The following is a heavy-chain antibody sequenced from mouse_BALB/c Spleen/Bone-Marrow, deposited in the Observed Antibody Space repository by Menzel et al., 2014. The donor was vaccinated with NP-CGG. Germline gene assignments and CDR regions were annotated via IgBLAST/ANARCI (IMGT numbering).Heavy chain of an antibody. Sequence: VQLKESGPGLVKPSQTVSLTCTVTGISITTGSYKWSWIRQFPGNKLEWIGYIYYSGTITYNPSLTSRTTITRDTSKNQFFLEMNSLTAEDTATYYCARGAMITTGYFDYWGQGTTLTVSS. CDR3: ARGAMITTGYFDY. CDR1: GISITTGSYK. V-gene: IGHV3-5*02. D-gene: IGHD2-4*01. J-gene: IGHJ2*01. CDR2: IYYSGTI.